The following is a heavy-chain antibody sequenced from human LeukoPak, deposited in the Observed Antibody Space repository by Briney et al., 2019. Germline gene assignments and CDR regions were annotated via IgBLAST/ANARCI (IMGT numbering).Heavy chain of an antibody. CDR2: IIPIFGTP. V-gene: IGHV1-69*06. Sequence: PKASVKVSCKASGGTFNDYAITWVRQAPGQGLEWMGGIIPIFGTPSYAQKFQGRVTITADKFTTTAYMELSSLRSDDTAVYFCARTYCSSTTCPWYFDLWGRGTLVTVSS. D-gene: IGHD2-2*01. CDR3: ARTYCSSTTCPWYFDL. CDR1: GGTFNDYA. J-gene: IGHJ2*01.